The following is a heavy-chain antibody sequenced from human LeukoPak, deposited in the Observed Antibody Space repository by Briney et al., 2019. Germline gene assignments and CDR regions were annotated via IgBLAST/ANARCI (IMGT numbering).Heavy chain of an antibody. CDR3: AKAQQQLVLDYYYMDV. CDR2: ISYDGSNK. J-gene: IGHJ6*03. V-gene: IGHV3-30*18. Sequence: GGSLRLSCAASGFTFSSYGMHWVRQAPGKGLEWVAVISYDGSNKYYADSVKGRFTISRDNSKNTLYLQMNSLRAEDTAVYYCAKAQQQLVLDYYYMDVWGKGTTVTVSS. CDR1: GFTFSSYG. D-gene: IGHD6-13*01.